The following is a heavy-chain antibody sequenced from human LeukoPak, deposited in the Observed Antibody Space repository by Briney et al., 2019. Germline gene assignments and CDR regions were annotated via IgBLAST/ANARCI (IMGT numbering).Heavy chain of an antibody. Sequence: GGSLRLSCAATGFTFSSYAMSLVRQAPGKGLERVSAISGSGGSTYYADSVKGRFTISRDNSKNTLYLQMNSLRAEDTAVYYCAKGQSGSHFDYWGQGTLVTVSS. D-gene: IGHD1-26*01. CDR1: GFTFSSYA. J-gene: IGHJ4*02. CDR3: AKGQSGSHFDY. V-gene: IGHV3-23*01. CDR2: ISGSGGST.